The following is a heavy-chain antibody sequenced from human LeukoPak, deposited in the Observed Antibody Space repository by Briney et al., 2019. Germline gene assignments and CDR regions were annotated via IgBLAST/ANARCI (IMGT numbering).Heavy chain of an antibody. Sequence: PGGSLRLSCAASGFTFSSYSINWVRQAPGKGLEWVTAISSSSSYIYYADSVKGRFTISRDNAKNSLYLQMNSLRAEDTAVYYCARVPTSSPRTSYMDVWGKGTTVTVSS. J-gene: IGHJ6*03. V-gene: IGHV3-21*01. CDR1: GFTFSSYS. D-gene: IGHD5-12*01. CDR2: ISSSSSYI. CDR3: ARVPTSSPRTSYMDV.